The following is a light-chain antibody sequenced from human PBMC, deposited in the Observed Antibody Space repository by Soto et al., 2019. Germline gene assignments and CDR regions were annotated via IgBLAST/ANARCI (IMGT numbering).Light chain of an antibody. Sequence: QSVLTQPASVSGSPGQSITISCTGTSSDVGGYNYVSWYQQHPGKAPTLMIYDVSNRPSGVSSRFSGSKSGNTASLTISGLQAEDEADYYCTSYTSSITYVFGTGTKLTVL. J-gene: IGLJ1*01. CDR1: SSDVGGYNY. V-gene: IGLV2-14*01. CDR2: DVS. CDR3: TSYTSSITYV.